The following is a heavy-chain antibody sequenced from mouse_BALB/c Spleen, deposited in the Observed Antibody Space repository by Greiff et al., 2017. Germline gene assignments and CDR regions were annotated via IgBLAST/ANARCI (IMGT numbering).Heavy chain of an antibody. CDR1: GYTFTSYW. V-gene: IGHV1S81*02. CDR2: INPSNGRT. CDR3: ARGEAFDY. Sequence: QVQLKQPGAELVKPGASVKLSCKASGYTFTSYWMHWVKQRPGQGLEWIGEINPSNGRTNYNEKFKGKATLTADKSSSTAYMQLSSLASEDSAVYYCARGEAFDYWGQGTTLTVAS. J-gene: IGHJ2*01.